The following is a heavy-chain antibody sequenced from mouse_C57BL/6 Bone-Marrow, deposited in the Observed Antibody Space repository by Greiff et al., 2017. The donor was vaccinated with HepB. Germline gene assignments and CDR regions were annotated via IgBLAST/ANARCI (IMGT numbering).Heavy chain of an antibody. CDR2: IRNKANNHAT. CDR1: GLTFSDAW. Sequence: EVQLQESGGGLVQPGGSMKLSCAASGLTFSDAWMDWVRQSPEKGLEWVAEIRNKANNHATYYAESVKGRFTISRDDSKSSVYLQMNSLRAEDTGIYYCTRPLTSHFDYWGQGTTLTVSS. CDR3: TRPLTSHFDY. V-gene: IGHV6-6*01. J-gene: IGHJ2*01. D-gene: IGHD5-1*01.